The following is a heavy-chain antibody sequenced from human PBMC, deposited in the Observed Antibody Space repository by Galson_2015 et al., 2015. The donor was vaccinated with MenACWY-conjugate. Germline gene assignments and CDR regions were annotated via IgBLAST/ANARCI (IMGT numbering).Heavy chain of an antibody. D-gene: IGHD2/OR15-2a*01. J-gene: IGHJ4*02. V-gene: IGHV3-64D*06. CDR3: VVNSYGS. Sequence: SLRLSCAASGFAFSNYNSHWVRQAPGKGLEYVAAIRGSGDGTYYADSVKGRFTISRDNSRNTLSLHMSSLRTEDTAVYYCVVNSYGSWGQGTLVTVSS. CDR2: IRGSGDGT. CDR1: GFAFSNYN.